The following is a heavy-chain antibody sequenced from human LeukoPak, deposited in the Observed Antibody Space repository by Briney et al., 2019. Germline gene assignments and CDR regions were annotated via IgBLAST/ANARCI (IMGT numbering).Heavy chain of an antibody. J-gene: IGHJ4*02. D-gene: IGHD1-14*01. V-gene: IGHV4-4*02. CDR3: AREILGGFNPGAY. CDR2: IHRSGSP. Sequence: PSESLSLTCTVSLDSTTSNFWSWVRQPPGKGLEWIGEIHRSGSPNYNPSLQSRVTISIDRSRNQIALELSSVTAADTAVYYCAREILGGFNPGAYWGQGTLVTVSA. CDR1: LDSTTSNF.